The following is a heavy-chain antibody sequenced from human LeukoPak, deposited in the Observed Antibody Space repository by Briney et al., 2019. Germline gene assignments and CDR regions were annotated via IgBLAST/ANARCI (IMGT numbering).Heavy chain of an antibody. Sequence: GGSLRLSCAVSGFTFSGFSMSWVRQAPGKGLEWVAKMNEYGSEIFYVDSVKGRFTISRDNAKNSLYLQMNSLRAEDTAVYYCARFIAAPYYFDYWGRGTLVTVSS. CDR1: GFTFSGFS. D-gene: IGHD6-13*01. CDR3: ARFIAAPYYFDY. CDR2: MNEYGSEI. V-gene: IGHV3-7*01. J-gene: IGHJ4*02.